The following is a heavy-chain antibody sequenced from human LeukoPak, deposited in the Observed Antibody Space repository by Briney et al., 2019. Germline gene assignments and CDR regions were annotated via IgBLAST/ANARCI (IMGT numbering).Heavy chain of an antibody. CDR3: AKDSLTTSARYYDSSGPLEGSQYDY. V-gene: IGHV3-23*01. D-gene: IGHD3-22*01. CDR2: ISGSGGST. J-gene: IGHJ4*02. CDR1: GFTFSSYA. Sequence: PGGSLRFSCAASGFTFSSYAMSWVRQAPGKGLEWVSAISGSGGSTYYADSVKGRFTISRDNSKNTLYLQMNSPRAEDTAVYYCAKDSLTTSARYYDSSGPLEGSQYDYWGQGTLVTVSS.